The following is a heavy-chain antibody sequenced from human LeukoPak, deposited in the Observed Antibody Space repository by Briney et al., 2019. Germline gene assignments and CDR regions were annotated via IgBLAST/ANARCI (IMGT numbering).Heavy chain of an antibody. D-gene: IGHD3-10*01. Sequence: GRSLRLSCAASGLTFSSYWMHWVRQAPGKGLVWVSRINGDGSTTTYVDSVKGRFTISRDNAKNTVYLQMNSLRVDDTAVYYCATVRSGSWDWFDPWGQGTLVTVSS. CDR1: GLTFSSYW. CDR3: ATVRSGSWDWFDP. J-gene: IGHJ5*02. CDR2: INGDGSTT. V-gene: IGHV3-74*01.